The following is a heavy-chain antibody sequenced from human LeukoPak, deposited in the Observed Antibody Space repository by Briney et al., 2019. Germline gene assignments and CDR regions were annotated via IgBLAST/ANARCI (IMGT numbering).Heavy chain of an antibody. CDR1: GFTFSSYA. Sequence: PGGSLRLSCAASGFTFSSYAMSWVRQAPGKGLEWVSGISGGGISTYYADSVKGRFTISRDNSKNTLYLHMNSLRVEDTAVYYCAQVRPPPGSGWYGGDDSWGQGTLVTVSS. CDR3: AQVRPPPGSGWYGGDDS. V-gene: IGHV3-23*01. CDR2: ISGGGIST. D-gene: IGHD6-19*01. J-gene: IGHJ4*02.